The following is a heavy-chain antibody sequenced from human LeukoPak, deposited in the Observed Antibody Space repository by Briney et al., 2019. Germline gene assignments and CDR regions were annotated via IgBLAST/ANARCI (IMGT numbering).Heavy chain of an antibody. CDR1: GYSMSSGYY. CDR3: ARHVYDYGGSAGYYYYLDV. J-gene: IGHJ6*03. D-gene: IGHD4-23*01. V-gene: IGHV4-38-2*01. CDR2: MHHSGST. Sequence: SETLSLTCAVSGYSMSSGYYWGWIRQPPGKGLERIGSMHHSGSTYYNSSLKSRVTISLDTSENQFSLKLRSVTAADTAVYYCARHVYDYGGSAGYYYYLDVWGKGTTVIVSS.